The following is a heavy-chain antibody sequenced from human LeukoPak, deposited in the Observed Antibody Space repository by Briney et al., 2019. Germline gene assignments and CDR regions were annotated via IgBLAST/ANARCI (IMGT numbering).Heavy chain of an antibody. V-gene: IGHV4-34*01. Sequence: PSETLSLTCAVYGGSLSGYYWSWIRQPPGKGLEWIGSIYYSGSTYYNPSLKSRVTISVDTSKNQFSLKLSSVTAADTAVYYCAKEEWAARTFDYWGQGTLVTVSS. CDR3: AKEEWAARTFDY. CDR1: GGSLSGYY. J-gene: IGHJ4*02. D-gene: IGHD6-6*01. CDR2: IYYSGST.